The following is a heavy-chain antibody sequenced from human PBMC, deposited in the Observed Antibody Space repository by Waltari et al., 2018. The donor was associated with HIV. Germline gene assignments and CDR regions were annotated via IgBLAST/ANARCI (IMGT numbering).Heavy chain of an antibody. D-gene: IGHD6-13*01. V-gene: IGHV3-21*01. J-gene: IGHJ5*02. CDR3: ARDSLRGIGADGNWFDP. CDR1: GFTFSSYN. CDR2: ISRSSSYI. Sequence: EVQLVESGGGLVKPGGSLRLSCAASGFTFSSYNMNWVRQAPGKGLGWVSFISRSSSYIYYADSVKGRLTISRANAKNSLNLQMNSLRAEDTAVYYCARDSLRGIGADGNWFDPWGQGTLVTVSS.